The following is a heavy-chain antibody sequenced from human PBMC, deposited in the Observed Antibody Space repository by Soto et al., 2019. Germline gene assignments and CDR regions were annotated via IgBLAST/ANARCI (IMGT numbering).Heavy chain of an antibody. V-gene: IGHV4-39*07. CDR2: IYYSGST. CDR1: GGSISSSSYY. J-gene: IGHJ4*02. D-gene: IGHD2-2*01. CDR3: ARVGYCSSTPCWPIGYFEY. Sequence: SETLSLTCTVSGGSISSSSYYWGWIRQPPGKGLEWIGSIYYSGSTYYNPSLKSRVTISVDTSKNQFSLKLTSVTAADTAVYYCARVGYCSSTPCWPIGYFEYWGQGTLVTVSS.